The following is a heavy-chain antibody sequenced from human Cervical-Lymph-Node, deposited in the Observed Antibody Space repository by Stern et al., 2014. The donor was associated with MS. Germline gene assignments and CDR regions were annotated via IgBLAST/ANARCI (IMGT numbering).Heavy chain of an antibody. CDR2: IYPGDSET. V-gene: IGHV5-51*01. J-gene: IGHJ4*02. CDR3: ARRTSSGWYTDY. D-gene: IGHD6-19*01. Sequence: EVQLVESGAEVKTSGESLQISCKGSAYSFTIYWIAWVRQMPGKGLEWMGIIYPGDSETRYNPSFQGQVTISAIKSLNNAYHSCSSLRASDTAMYYCARRTSSGWYTDYWGQGTLVTVSS. CDR1: AYSFTIYW.